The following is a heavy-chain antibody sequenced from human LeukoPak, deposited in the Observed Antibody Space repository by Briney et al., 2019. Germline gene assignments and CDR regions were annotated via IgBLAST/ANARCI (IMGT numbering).Heavy chain of an antibody. Sequence: SETLSLTCTVSGGSINNYYWSWIRQPPGKGLEWIGYIYYSGSTNYNPSLKSRVTISVDTSKNQFSLKLSSVTAADTGVYYCARDSGRYFDWLLPQGSAFDIWGQGTMVTVSS. CDR3: ARDSGRYFDWLLPQGSAFDI. J-gene: IGHJ3*02. D-gene: IGHD3-9*01. CDR1: GGSINNYY. CDR2: IYYSGST. V-gene: IGHV4-59*01.